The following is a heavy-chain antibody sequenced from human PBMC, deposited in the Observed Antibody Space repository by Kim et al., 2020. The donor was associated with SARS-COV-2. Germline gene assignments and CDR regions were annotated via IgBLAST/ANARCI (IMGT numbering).Heavy chain of an antibody. CDR3: ARDMGGPITMVRGRDYYYGMDV. CDR1: GFTFSSYA. J-gene: IGHJ6*02. D-gene: IGHD3-10*01. V-gene: IGHV3-30*04. CDR2: ISYDGSNK. Sequence: GGSLRLSCAASGFTFSSYAMHWVRQAPGKGLEWVAVISYDGSNKYYADSVKGRFTISRDNSKNTLYLQMNSLRAEDTAVYYCARDMGGPITMVRGRDYYYGMDVWGQGTTVTVSS.